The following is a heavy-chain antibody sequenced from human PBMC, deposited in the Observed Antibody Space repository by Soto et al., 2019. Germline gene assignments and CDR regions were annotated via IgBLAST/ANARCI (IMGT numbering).Heavy chain of an antibody. CDR3: AKAGLPYSSSYHYFDY. V-gene: IGHV3-30*18. D-gene: IGHD6-6*01. J-gene: IGHJ4*02. CDR1: GFTFSSYG. Sequence: GGSLRLSCAASGFTFSSYGMHWVRQAPGKWLEWVAVISYDGSNKYYADSVKGRFTISRDNSKNTLYLQMNSLRAEDTAVYYCAKAGLPYSSSYHYFDYWGQGTLVTVSS. CDR2: ISYDGSNK.